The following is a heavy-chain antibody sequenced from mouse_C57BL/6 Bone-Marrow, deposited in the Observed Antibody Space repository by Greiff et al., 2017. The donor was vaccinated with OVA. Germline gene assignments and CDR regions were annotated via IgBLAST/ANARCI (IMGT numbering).Heavy chain of an antibody. CDR2: IDPSDSYT. Sequence: QVQLQQPGAELVMPGASVKLSCKASGYTFTSYWMHWVKQRPGQGLEWIGEIDPSDSYTNYNQKFKGKSTLTVDKSSSTAYMQLSSLTSEDSAVYYCARGVFDYWPRHHSHSLL. CDR1: GYTFTSYW. V-gene: IGHV1-69*01. J-gene: IGHJ2*01. CDR3: ARGVFDY.